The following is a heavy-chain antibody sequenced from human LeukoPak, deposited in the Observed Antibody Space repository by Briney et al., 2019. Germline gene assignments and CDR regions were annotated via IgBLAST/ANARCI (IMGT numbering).Heavy chain of an antibody. Sequence: GGSLRLSCAVSRFTVSSNYMSWARQAPGKGLEWVSVIYSGGSTYYADSVKGRFTISRDNSKSTLYLRMNSLRAEDTAVYYCARLAVALGHGDAFDIWGQGTMVTVSS. J-gene: IGHJ3*02. CDR2: IYSGGST. CDR3: ARLAVALGHGDAFDI. V-gene: IGHV3-66*01. CDR1: RFTVSSNY. D-gene: IGHD6-19*01.